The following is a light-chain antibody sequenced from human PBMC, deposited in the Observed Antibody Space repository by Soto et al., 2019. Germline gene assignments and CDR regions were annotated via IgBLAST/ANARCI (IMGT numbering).Light chain of an antibody. CDR1: QSISTY. CDR3: QQSYRTPIT. V-gene: IGKV1-39*01. CDR2: AAS. Sequence: IQLTQSPSPLSASVVDRVAITCLASQSISTYLNWYQQKPGKAPKVLIYAASNLQSGVPPRFSGSGSGTDFTLTISSLQPEDVATYFCQQSYRTPITFGQGTRLEIK. J-gene: IGKJ5*01.